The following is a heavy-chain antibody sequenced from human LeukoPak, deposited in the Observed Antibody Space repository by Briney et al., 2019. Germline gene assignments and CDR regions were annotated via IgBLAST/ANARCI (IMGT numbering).Heavy chain of an antibody. CDR2: ISGSGTNT. V-gene: IGHV3-23*01. CDR3: ARDLGQYYDTSDNWFDP. D-gene: IGHD3-22*01. J-gene: IGHJ5*02. CDR1: GFTFSSYA. Sequence: GGSLRLSCAASGFTFSSYAMSWVRQAPGKGLEWVSAISGSGTNTSYADSVKGRFTISRDNAKNTLNLQMNSLRAEDTAVYYCARDLGQYYDTSDNWFDPWGQGTLVTVSS.